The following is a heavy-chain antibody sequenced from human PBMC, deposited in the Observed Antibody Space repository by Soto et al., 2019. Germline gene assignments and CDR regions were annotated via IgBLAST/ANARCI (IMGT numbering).Heavy chain of an antibody. V-gene: IGHV4-39*01. CDR2: IDYRGST. J-gene: IGHJ4*02. CDR3: VRHVFVIGYGYYLDL. Sequence: QLQLQESGPGLVTPSETLSLTCTVSGGSISSSSYYWGWIRQPPGKGLEWFGSIDYRGSTYYNPSLDGRVAMSVDPSKNQFSVRLTSVTASDTAVYYCVRHVFVIGYGYYLDLWGQGTLVTVSS. D-gene: IGHD3-16*02. CDR1: GGSISSSSYY.